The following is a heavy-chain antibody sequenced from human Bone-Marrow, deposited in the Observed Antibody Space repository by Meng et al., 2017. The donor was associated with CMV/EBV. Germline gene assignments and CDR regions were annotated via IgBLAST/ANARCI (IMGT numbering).Heavy chain of an antibody. CDR2: MWYDGSNK. J-gene: IGHJ4*02. D-gene: IGHD1-1*01. CDR1: GFTFSSYG. Sequence: GESLKISCAASGFTFSSYGMHWVRQAPGKGLEWVPVMWYDGSNKYYADSVKGRFTISRDNSKNTLYLQMNSLRAEDTAVYYCANLETDYWGQGTLVTVSS. V-gene: IGHV3-33*06. CDR3: ANLETDY.